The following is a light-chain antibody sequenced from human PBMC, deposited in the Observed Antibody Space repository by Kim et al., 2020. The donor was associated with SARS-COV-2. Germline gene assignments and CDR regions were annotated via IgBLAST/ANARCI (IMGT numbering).Light chain of an antibody. CDR1: NSDVGSSNL. CDR2: DVA. J-gene: IGLJ2*01. V-gene: IGLV2-23*02. CDR3: CSYATGNTFL. Sequence: QSALTQPASASGSPGQSITISCTGTNSDVGSSNLVSWYQQFPGEAPKLLIFDVARRPSGVSIRFSGSKSGNTASLTISGLQAEDEADYYCCSYATGNTFLFGGGTKVTVL.